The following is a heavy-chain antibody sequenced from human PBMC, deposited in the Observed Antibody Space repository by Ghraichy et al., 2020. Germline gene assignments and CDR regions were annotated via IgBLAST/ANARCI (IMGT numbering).Heavy chain of an antibody. CDR2: INTDGSNT. CDR3: ASLPHDYGDYVGSRYFDY. CDR1: GFTFSSYW. Sequence: GGSLRLSCAASGFTFSSYWMHWVRQAPGKGLVWVSRINTDGSNTDYADSVKGRFTISRDNAKNTLYLQMSSLRADDTAVYYCASLPHDYGDYVGSRYFDYWGQGTLVTVSS. V-gene: IGHV3-74*01. D-gene: IGHD4-17*01. J-gene: IGHJ4*02.